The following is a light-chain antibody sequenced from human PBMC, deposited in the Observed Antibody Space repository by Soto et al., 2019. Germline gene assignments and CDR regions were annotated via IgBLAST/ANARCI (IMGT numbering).Light chain of an antibody. Sequence: DIQMTQSPSSLSASVGDRVTITCRASQGISNYLAWYQQKPGKVPKLLLYAASTLQSGVPSRLSGTGSGTDFTLTISSLQPEDGATYYCQKYNSAPLTFGGGTKVEIK. V-gene: IGKV1-27*01. J-gene: IGKJ4*01. CDR2: AAS. CDR3: QKYNSAPLT. CDR1: QGISNY.